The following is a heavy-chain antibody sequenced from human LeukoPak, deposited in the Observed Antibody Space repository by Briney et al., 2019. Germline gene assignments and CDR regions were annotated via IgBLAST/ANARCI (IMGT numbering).Heavy chain of an antibody. J-gene: IGHJ4*02. CDR2: ISSSGSTI. CDR1: GFTFSSYD. D-gene: IGHD2-2*01. V-gene: IGHV3-48*03. CDR3: ARARGSIVVVPAAPFDY. Sequence: GGSLRLSCAVSGFTFSSYDMNWVSQAPGKGLEWVSYISSSGSTIFYADSVKGRFTISRDNAKNSLYLQMNSLRAEDTAVYYCARARGSIVVVPAAPFDYWGQGTLVTVSS.